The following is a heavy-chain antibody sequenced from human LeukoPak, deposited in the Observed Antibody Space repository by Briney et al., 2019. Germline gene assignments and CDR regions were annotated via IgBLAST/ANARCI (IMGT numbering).Heavy chain of an antibody. V-gene: IGHV4-34*01. J-gene: IGHJ4*02. CDR3: ARGNYYDSSGYYYRPRGLDY. CDR2: ISHSGST. Sequence: PSDTLSLTCAVHGGSFSGYYWSWIRQSPGKGLEWIGEISHSGSTNYHPSLRSRVTISLDTSKNEFSLKLTSVTAADTAVYYCARGNYYDSSGYYYRPRGLDYWGQGTLVTVSS. D-gene: IGHD3-22*01. CDR1: GGSFSGYY.